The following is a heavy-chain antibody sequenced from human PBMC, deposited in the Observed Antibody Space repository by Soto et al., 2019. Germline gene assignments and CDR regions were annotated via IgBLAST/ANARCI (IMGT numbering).Heavy chain of an antibody. J-gene: IGHJ4*02. D-gene: IGHD2-2*01. CDR1: GFTFSSYA. V-gene: IGHV3-23*01. CDR2: ISGSGGST. Sequence: EVQLLESGGGLVQPGGSLRLSCAASGFTFSSYAMSWVRQAPGKGLEWVSAISGSGGSTYYADSVKGRFTISRDNSKNTLYLPMNSLRAEDTAVYYCAKVRVGCSSTSCYGFDYWGQGTLVTVSS. CDR3: AKVRVGCSSTSCYGFDY.